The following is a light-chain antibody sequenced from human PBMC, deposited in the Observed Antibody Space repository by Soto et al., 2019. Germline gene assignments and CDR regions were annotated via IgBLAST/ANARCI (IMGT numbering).Light chain of an antibody. CDR3: QRYDNWPLP. CDR1: QSISDN. Sequence: ERVFTQYTATLSVSPGESATLSCRASQSISDNLAWYQQKPGLAPRLLIYHTSTRATGVPARFSGSGSGTEFSLTISSLQSEDFAVYYCQRYDNWPLPFGGGTKVDIK. J-gene: IGKJ4*01. V-gene: IGKV3-15*01. CDR2: HTS.